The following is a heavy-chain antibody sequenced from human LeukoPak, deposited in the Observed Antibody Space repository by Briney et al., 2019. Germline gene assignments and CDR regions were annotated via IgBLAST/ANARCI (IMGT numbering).Heavy chain of an antibody. CDR3: ATGYYYDSSGMFDY. CDR1: GVSISSYY. CDR2: IYYSGST. V-gene: IGHV4-59*01. J-gene: IGHJ4*02. D-gene: IGHD3-22*01. Sequence: SETLSLTCNVSGVSISSYYWSWIRQPPGKGLEWIGYIYYSGSTDYNPSLKSRVTISVDTSKSQFSLNLSSVTAADTAVYYCATGYYYDSSGMFDYWGQGILVTVSS.